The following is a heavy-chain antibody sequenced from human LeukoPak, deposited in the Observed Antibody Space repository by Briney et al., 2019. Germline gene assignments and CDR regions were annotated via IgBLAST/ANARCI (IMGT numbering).Heavy chain of an antibody. CDR1: GFTFSSYG. CDR3: AKGHYCSSTSCAAFDI. CDR2: ISYDGSNK. Sequence: PGGSLRLSCAASGFTFSSYGMHWVRQAPGKGLEWVAVISYDGSNKYYADSVKGRFTISRDNSKNTLYLQMNSLRAEDTAVYYCAKGHYCSSTSCAAFDIWGQGTMVTVSS. V-gene: IGHV3-30*18. D-gene: IGHD2-2*01. J-gene: IGHJ3*02.